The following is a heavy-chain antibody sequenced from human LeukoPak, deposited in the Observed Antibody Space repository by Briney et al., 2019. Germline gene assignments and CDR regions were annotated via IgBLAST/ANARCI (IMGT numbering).Heavy chain of an antibody. CDR2: ISAYNGNT. CDR1: GYSENFYG. J-gene: IGHJ4*02. CDR3: ARDGWELPYYFDY. Sequence: GASVKVSCKTSGYSENFYGITWVRQVAGQGLEWMGWISAYNGNTNYAQKLQGRVTMTTDTSTSTAYMELRSLGSDDTAVYYCARDGWELPYYFDYWGQGTLVTVSS. D-gene: IGHD1-26*01. V-gene: IGHV1-18*01.